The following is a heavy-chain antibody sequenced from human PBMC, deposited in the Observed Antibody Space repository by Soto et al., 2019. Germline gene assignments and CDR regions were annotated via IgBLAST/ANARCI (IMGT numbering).Heavy chain of an antibody. V-gene: IGHV5-10-1*01. Sequence: RGESLKISCKGSGYSFTSYWISWVRQMPGKGLEWMGRIDPSDSYTNYSPSFQGHVTISADKSISTAYLQWSSLKASDTAMYYCARQDIVVVPDDYYYYGMDVWGQGTTVTVS. CDR2: IDPSDSYT. CDR3: ARQDIVVVPDDYYYYGMDV. CDR1: GYSFTSYW. J-gene: IGHJ6*02. D-gene: IGHD2-2*01.